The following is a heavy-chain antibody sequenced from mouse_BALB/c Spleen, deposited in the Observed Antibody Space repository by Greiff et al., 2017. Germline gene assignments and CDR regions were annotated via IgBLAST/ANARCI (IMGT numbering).Heavy chain of an antibody. Sequence: VQLQQSGPGLVQPSQSLSITCTVSGFSLTSYGVHWVRQPPGKGLEWLGVIWAGGSTNYNSALMSRLSISKDNSKSQVFLKMNSLQTDDTAMYYCARETSTGGSSPWFAYWGQGTLVTVSA. CDR3: ARETSTGGSSPWFAY. D-gene: IGHD1-1*01. CDR1: GFSLTSYG. J-gene: IGHJ3*01. CDR2: IWAGGST. V-gene: IGHV2-9*02.